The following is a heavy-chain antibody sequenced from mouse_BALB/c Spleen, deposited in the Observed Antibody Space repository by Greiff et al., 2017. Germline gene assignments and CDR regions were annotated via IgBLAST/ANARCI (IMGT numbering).Heavy chain of an antibody. D-gene: IGHD2-1*01. CDR2: INPYNDGT. CDR1: GYTFTSYV. J-gene: IGHJ2*01. Sequence: EVKLMESGPELVKPGASVKMSCKASGYTFTSYVMHWVKQKPGQGLEWIGYINPYNDGTKYNEKFKGKATLTSDKSSSTAYMELSSLTSEDSAVYYCARYPYGNYSEFDYWGQGTTLTVSS. V-gene: IGHV1-14*01. CDR3: ARYPYGNYSEFDY.